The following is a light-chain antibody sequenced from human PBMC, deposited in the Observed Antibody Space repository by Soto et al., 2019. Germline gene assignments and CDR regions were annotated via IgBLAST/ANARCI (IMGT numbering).Light chain of an antibody. J-gene: IGLJ1*01. CDR2: ETS. CDR1: SSDFGSYKF. Sequence: QSALTQPASVSGSPGQWVTISCTGTSSDFGSYKFVSWYQHHPGTVPKVIIYETSKRPSGVSDRFSGSKSGNTASLTISGLQAEDEADYYCFSFTSTNTHVFGSGTKVTVL. CDR3: FSFTSTNTHV. V-gene: IGLV2-23*01.